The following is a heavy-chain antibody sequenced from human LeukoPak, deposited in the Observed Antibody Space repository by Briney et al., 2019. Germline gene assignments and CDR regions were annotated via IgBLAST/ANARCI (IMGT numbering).Heavy chain of an antibody. CDR2: ISGSGGST. D-gene: IGHD3-10*01. Sequence: GGSLRLSCAASGFTFSSYAMSWVRQAPGKGLEWVSAISGSGGSTYYADSVEGRFTISRDNSKNTLYLQMNSLRAEDTAVYYCAKDRGSGSSIDYWGQGTLVTVSS. CDR3: AKDRGSGSSIDY. V-gene: IGHV3-23*01. CDR1: GFTFSSYA. J-gene: IGHJ4*02.